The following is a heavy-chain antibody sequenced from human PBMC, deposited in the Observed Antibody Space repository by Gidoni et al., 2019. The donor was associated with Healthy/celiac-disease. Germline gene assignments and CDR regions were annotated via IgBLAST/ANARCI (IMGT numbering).Heavy chain of an antibody. V-gene: IGHV4-59*08. CDR1: GGSISSYY. CDR3: ARQASGGWFDP. D-gene: IGHD3-10*01. J-gene: IGHJ5*02. Sequence: QVQLQESGPGLVKPSETLSLTCTVSGGSISSYYWRWIRQPPGKGLEWIGYIYYSGSTNYNPSLKSRVTISVDTSKNQFSLKLSSVTAADTAVYYCARQASGGWFDPWGQGTLVTVSS. CDR2: IYYSGST.